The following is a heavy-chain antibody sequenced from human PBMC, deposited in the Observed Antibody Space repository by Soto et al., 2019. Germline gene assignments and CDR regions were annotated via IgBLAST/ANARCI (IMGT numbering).Heavy chain of an antibody. CDR3: ARSPSLAYCGGHFTRSDY. D-gene: IGHD2-21*02. J-gene: IGHJ4*02. CDR1: GYTFTSYG. Sequence: QVQLVQSGAEVKKPGASVKVSCKASGYTFTSYGISWVRQAPGQGLGWMGWISAYNGNTNYAQKLQGRVTMTTDTSTSTAYMELRSLRSDDTAVYYSARSPSLAYCGGHFTRSDYWGQGTLVTVSS. CDR2: ISAYNGNT. V-gene: IGHV1-18*01.